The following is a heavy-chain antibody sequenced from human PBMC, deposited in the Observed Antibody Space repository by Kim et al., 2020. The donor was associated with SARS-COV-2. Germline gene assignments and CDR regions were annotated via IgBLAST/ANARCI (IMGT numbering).Heavy chain of an antibody. D-gene: IGHD6-13*01. CDR1: GYTFTGYY. V-gene: IGHV1-2*02. CDR2: TNPNSGGT. Sequence: ASVKVSCKASGYTFTGYYMHWVRQAPGQGLEWMGWTNPNSGGTNYAQKFQGRVTMTRDTSISTAYMELSRLRSDDTAVYYCAILEQQLEEVGLDYWGQGTLVTVSS. CDR3: AILEQQLEEVGLDY. J-gene: IGHJ4*02.